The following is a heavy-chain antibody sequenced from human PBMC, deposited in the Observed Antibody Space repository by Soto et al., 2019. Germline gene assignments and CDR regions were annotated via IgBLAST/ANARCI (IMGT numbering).Heavy chain of an antibody. CDR1: GGSISRNY. CDR3: ARSPSTYYYGMDV. V-gene: IGHV4-59*01. Sequence: SETLCLTCTGSGGSISRNYWSWIRQPPGKGLEWIGYIYYSGITNYNPSLKSRVTISVDTSKNQFSLKLSSVTAADTAVYYCARSPSTYYYGMDVWGQGTTVT. CDR2: IYYSGIT. D-gene: IGHD6-6*01. J-gene: IGHJ6*02.